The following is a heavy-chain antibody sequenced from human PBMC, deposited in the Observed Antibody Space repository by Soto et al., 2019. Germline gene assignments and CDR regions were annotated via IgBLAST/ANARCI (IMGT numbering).Heavy chain of an antibody. Sequence: EVQLLESGGGLVQPGGSLRLSCAASGFTFSNYAMSWVRQAPGEGLEWVSVISGSGGRTYYADPVKGRFTISRDNSQNTLYVQMSSLRVEDTAVYYCAKESGGSSAYYTDYWGQGTLVTVSS. J-gene: IGHJ4*02. V-gene: IGHV3-23*01. CDR1: GFTFSNYA. CDR2: ISGSGGRT. D-gene: IGHD3-16*01. CDR3: AKESGGSSAYYTDY.